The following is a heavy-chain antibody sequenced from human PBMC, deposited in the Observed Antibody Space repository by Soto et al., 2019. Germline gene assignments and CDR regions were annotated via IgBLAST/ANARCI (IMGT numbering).Heavy chain of an antibody. Sequence: QVQLQQWGAGLLKSSETLSLTCAVYGGSFSGYYWSWIRQPPGKGLEWIGEINHSGTTNYNPSLKGRVSISVDTSKKQFSLRLTSMTAADTGVYFCASSLRGIGAAGAVAWFDPWGPGTLVTVSS. D-gene: IGHD6-13*01. CDR1: GGSFSGYY. CDR3: ASSLRGIGAAGAVAWFDP. J-gene: IGHJ5*02. V-gene: IGHV4-34*01. CDR2: INHSGTT.